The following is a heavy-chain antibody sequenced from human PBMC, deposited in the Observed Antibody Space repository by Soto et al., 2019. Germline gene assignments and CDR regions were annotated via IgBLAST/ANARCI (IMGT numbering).Heavy chain of an antibody. CDR1: GFTFSNAW. V-gene: IGHV3-15*01. CDR3: TTDILGTRYCSGGSCYPFDY. Sequence: EVQLVESGGGLVKPGGSLRLSCAASGFTFSNAWMSWVRQAPGKGLEWVGRIKSKTDGGTTDYAAPVKGRFTISRDDSKNTLYLQMNSLKTEDTAVYYCTTDILGTRYCSGGSCYPFDYWGQGTLVTVSS. J-gene: IGHJ4*02. CDR2: IKSKTDGGTT. D-gene: IGHD2-15*01.